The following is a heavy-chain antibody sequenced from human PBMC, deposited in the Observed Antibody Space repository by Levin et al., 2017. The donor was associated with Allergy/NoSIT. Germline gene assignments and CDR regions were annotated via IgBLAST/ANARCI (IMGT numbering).Heavy chain of an antibody. CDR2: ISWNSGSI. CDR1: GFTFDDYA. D-gene: IGHD6-19*01. CDR3: AKDLSGWSRYGGYYFDY. Sequence: GGSLRLSCAASGFTFDDYAMHWVRQAPGKGLEWVSGISWNSGSIGYADSVKGRFTISRDNAKNSLYLQMNSLRAEDTALYYCAKDLSGWSRYGGYYFDYWGQGTLVTVSS. V-gene: IGHV3-9*01. J-gene: IGHJ4*02.